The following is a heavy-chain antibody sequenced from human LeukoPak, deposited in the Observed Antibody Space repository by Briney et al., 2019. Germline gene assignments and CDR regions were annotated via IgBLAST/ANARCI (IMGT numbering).Heavy chain of an antibody. J-gene: IGHJ4*02. Sequence: PGRSLRLSCAASGFTFSSYGMHWVRQAPGKGLEWVAVIWYDGSNKYYADSVKGRFTISRDNSKNTLYLQMNSLRAEDTAVYYCARDRSGYYKYFDYWGQGTLVTVSS. CDR2: IWYDGSNK. CDR3: ARDRSGYYKYFDY. D-gene: IGHD3-9*01. CDR1: GFTFSSYG. V-gene: IGHV3-33*01.